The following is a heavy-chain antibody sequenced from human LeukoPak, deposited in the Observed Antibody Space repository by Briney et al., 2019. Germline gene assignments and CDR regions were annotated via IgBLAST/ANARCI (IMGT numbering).Heavy chain of an antibody. CDR1: GFTVSRNY. V-gene: IGHV3-53*01. CDR2: IYNTGGT. D-gene: IGHD2-21*01. J-gene: IGHJ3*02. Sequence: TGGSLRLSCEASGFTVSRNYMNWVRQAPGKGLEWVSLIYNTGGTYHADSVKGRFTISRDKSKNTLFLQMNSLRVDDTAVYYCATEGDTDDAFDTWGQGTMVTVSS. CDR3: ATEGDTDDAFDT.